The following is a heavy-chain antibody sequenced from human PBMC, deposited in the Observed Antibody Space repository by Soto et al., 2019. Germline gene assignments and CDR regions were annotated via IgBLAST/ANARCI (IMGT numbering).Heavy chain of an antibody. J-gene: IGHJ6*03. Sequence: QLQLQESGPGLVKPSETLSLTCTVSGGSISSSSYYWGWIRQPPGKGLEWIGSIYYSGSTYYNPSLKSRVTISVDTSKNQFSLKLRSVTAADTAVYYCASFPTARGFYYYYMDVWGKGTTVTVSS. D-gene: IGHD4-17*01. CDR2: IYYSGST. CDR3: ASFPTARGFYYYYMDV. CDR1: GGSISSSSYY. V-gene: IGHV4-39*01.